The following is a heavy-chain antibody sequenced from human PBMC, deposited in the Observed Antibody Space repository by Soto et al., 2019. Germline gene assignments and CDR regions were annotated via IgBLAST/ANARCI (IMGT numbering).Heavy chain of an antibody. Sequence: PGGSLRLSCAASGFSFSRHTMNWIRQAPGKGLEWVASISYDGTNKYYADSVEGRFTISRDNSKNTVYLQMNSLRLEDTAVYYCARGPSYSDSYFDHWGQGTLVTVSS. CDR1: GFSFSRHT. CDR3: ARGPSYSDSYFDH. J-gene: IGHJ4*02. D-gene: IGHD4-17*01. CDR2: ISYDGTNK. V-gene: IGHV3-30*04.